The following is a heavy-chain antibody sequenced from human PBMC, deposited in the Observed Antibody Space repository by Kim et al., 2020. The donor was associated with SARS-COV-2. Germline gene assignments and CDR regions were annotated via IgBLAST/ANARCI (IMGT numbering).Heavy chain of an antibody. CDR3: ATSSGLLYNYFDY. J-gene: IGHJ4*02. V-gene: IGHV4-30-2*04. D-gene: IGHD2-2*02. Sequence: YYNPPLKIRVTLSVDTPKNQFSLKVTSVTAADTAMYYCATSSGLLYNYFDYWGQGTLVTVSS.